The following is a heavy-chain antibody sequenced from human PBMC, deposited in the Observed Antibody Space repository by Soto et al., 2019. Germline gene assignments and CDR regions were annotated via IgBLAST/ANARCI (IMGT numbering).Heavy chain of an antibody. CDR2: ISINGGST. V-gene: IGHV3-64D*06. CDR1: GFTFSSYA. J-gene: IGHJ4*02. CDR3: VRDMQLWRLDS. D-gene: IGHD2-15*01. Sequence: GGSLRLSCSASGFTFSSYAMHWVRQAPGKGLEYVSSISINGGSTHYADSVKGRFTISRDNSRNTQYLQMSSLRADDTAVYYCVRDMQLWRLDSWGQGTLVTVSS.